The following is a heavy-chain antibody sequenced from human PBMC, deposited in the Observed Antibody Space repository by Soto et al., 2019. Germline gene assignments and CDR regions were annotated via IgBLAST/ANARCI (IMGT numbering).Heavy chain of an antibody. J-gene: IGHJ5*02. CDR2: ISGSSTYT. Sequence: GGSLRLSCAASGFTFGDYYMTWIRQAPGKGLEWVSYISGSSTYTNYADSVKGRFTISRDNAKNSLYLQMNSLRAEDTAVYYCGKMAKIVAPEKWFDPWGQGT. CDR1: GFTFGDYY. V-gene: IGHV3-11*06. D-gene: IGHD5-12*01. CDR3: GKMAKIVAPEKWFDP.